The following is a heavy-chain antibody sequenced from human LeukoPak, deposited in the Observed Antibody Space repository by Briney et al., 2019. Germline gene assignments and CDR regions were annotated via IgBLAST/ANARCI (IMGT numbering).Heavy chain of an antibody. J-gene: IGHJ5*02. CDR2: IYTSGST. Sequence: PSETLSLTCTVTGGSISSYYWSWIRQPAGKGLEWIGRIYTSGSTNYNPSLKSRVTMSVDTSKNQFSLKLSSVTAADTAVYYCARTVGVAAAGLPYNWFDPWGQGTLVTVSS. CDR3: ARTVGVAAAGLPYNWFDP. V-gene: IGHV4-4*07. CDR1: GGSISSYY. D-gene: IGHD6-13*01.